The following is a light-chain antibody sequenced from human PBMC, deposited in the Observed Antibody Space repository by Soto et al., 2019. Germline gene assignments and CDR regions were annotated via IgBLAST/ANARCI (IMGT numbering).Light chain of an antibody. CDR3: SSYTSSNTLV. CDR1: SSDIGGYNY. J-gene: IGLJ1*01. CDR2: EVT. Sequence: QSALTQPASVSGSPGQSITISCTGGSSDIGGYNYVSRFQQHPGKAPKLMIYEVTNRPSGVSNRFSGSKSGSTASLTISGLQAEDEADYYCSSYTSSNTLVFGTGTKLTVL. V-gene: IGLV2-14*01.